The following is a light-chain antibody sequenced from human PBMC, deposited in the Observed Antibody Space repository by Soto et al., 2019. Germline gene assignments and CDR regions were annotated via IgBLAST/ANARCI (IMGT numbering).Light chain of an antibody. CDR1: SSDVGGYNY. Sequence: QSVLTQPASVSGSPGQSITISCTGTSSDVGGYNYVCWYQHHPGKAPKLIISEVSNRPSGVSVRFSGSKSGNTASLTISGLQPEDEADYYCTSFTSSTTYVFGTGTKVTVL. V-gene: IGLV2-14*01. CDR3: TSFTSSTTYV. J-gene: IGLJ1*01. CDR2: EVS.